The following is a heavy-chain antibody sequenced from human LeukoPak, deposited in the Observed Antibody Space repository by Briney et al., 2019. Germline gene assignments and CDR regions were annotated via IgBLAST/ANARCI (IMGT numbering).Heavy chain of an antibody. D-gene: IGHD3-3*01. J-gene: IGHJ4*02. CDR2: TNPSGGST. CDR1: GYTFTRHY. V-gene: IGHV1-46*01. CDR3: ARDFSRDDFWGGKGYFDY. Sequence: GASVKVSCKASGYTFTRHYIHWVRQAPGQGLEWMGITNPSGGSTSYAQNFQGRVTMTRDTSTSTVYMELSSLRSEDTAVYYCARDFSRDDFWGGKGYFDYWGQGTLVTVSS.